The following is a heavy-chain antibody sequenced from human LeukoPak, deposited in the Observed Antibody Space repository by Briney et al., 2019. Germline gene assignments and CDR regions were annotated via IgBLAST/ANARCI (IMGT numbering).Heavy chain of an antibody. CDR1: GFTFSSYA. V-gene: IGHV3-74*01. D-gene: IGHD3-10*01. J-gene: IGHJ4*02. CDR3: VVDLSGSADY. Sequence: GGSLRLSCAASGFTFSSYAMSWVRQAPGEGLVWVSRTNEHGTIINYADSVKGRFTISRDNAKNTLYLQMNSLRTGDSALYYCVVDLSGSADYWGQGTLVTVSS. CDR2: TNEHGTII.